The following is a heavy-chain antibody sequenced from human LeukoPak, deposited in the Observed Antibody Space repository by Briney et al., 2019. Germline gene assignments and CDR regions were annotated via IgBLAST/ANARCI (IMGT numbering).Heavy chain of an antibody. D-gene: IGHD3-10*01. CDR1: GFTFSSYA. Sequence: GGSLRLSCAASGFTFSSYAMSWVRQAPGKGLEWVSGISTSGGSSSYADSVKGRFTISRDNAKNSLYLQMNSLRAEDTAVYYCARDWGLLWFGEFSWGQGTLVTVSS. CDR2: ISTSGGSS. J-gene: IGHJ5*02. CDR3: ARDWGLLWFGEFS. V-gene: IGHV3-23*01.